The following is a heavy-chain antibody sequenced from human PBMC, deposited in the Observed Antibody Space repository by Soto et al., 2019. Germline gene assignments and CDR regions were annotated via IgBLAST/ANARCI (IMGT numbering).Heavy chain of an antibody. CDR2: ISSNGGNT. J-gene: IGHJ4*02. D-gene: IGHD5-12*01. Sequence: GGSLRLSCAASGFTFSSYAMHWVRQAPGKGLEYVSVISSNGGNTYYANSVKGRFTISRDNSKNTLYLQMGSLRAEDTAVYYCARGYSGYDSGGSEDYWGQGTLVTVSS. CDR1: GFTFSSYA. V-gene: IGHV3-64*01. CDR3: ARGYSGYDSGGSEDY.